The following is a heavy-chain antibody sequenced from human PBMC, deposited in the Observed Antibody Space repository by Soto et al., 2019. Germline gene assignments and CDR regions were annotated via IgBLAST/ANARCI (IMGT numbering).Heavy chain of an antibody. CDR2: ISYTATT. D-gene: IGHD4-17*01. V-gene: IGHV4-30-4*01. J-gene: IGHJ4*02. CDR1: GSSISDEYH. Sequence: SETLSLTCTVSGSSISDEYHWTWIRQSPAKGLEWIGYISYTATTYYNPSLKSRVTISGDTSKNQFSLRMASVTAADTAVYYCARQPTVTTTRRFFDSWGQGSRGTVS. CDR3: ARQPTVTTTRRFFDS.